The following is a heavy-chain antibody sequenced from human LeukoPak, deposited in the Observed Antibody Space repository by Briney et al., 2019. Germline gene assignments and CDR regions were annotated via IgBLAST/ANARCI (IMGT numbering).Heavy chain of an antibody. Sequence: SETLSLTCAVYGGSFSGYYWSWIRQPPGKGLEWIGEINHSGSTNYNPSLKSRVTISVDTSKNQFSPKLSSVTAADTAVYYCASEVGATGLDYWGQGTLVTVSS. CDR3: ASEVGATGLDY. CDR2: INHSGST. D-gene: IGHD1-26*01. J-gene: IGHJ4*02. CDR1: GGSFSGYY. V-gene: IGHV4-34*01.